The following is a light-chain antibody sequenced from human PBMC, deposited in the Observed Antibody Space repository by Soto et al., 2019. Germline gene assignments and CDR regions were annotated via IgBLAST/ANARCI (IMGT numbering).Light chain of an antibody. CDR3: ISHGANGL. Sequence: QSALTQPPSASGSPGQSVTISCTGTSSDVGKYNYVSWYQHHPGKAPKLMIYEVTKRPSGVPDRFSGSKSGNTASLTVSGLQAEDEADYYCISHGANGLLVGGTKLTVL. V-gene: IGLV2-8*01. CDR1: SSDVGKYNY. CDR2: EVT. J-gene: IGLJ2*01.